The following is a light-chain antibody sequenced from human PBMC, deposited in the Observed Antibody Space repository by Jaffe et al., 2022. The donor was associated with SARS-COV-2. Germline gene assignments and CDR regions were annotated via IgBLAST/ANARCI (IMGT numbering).Light chain of an antibody. Sequence: DIQMTQSPSTLSAFVGDRVTISCRASQSVRSWLAWYQQKPGKAPKLLIYQASSLGTGVPSRFSGSGSGTEFTLTISSLQAEDSATYYCQQYNTYSTFGQGTNLEI. CDR3: QQYNTYST. J-gene: IGKJ2*01. V-gene: IGKV1-5*03. CDR1: QSVRSW. CDR2: QAS.